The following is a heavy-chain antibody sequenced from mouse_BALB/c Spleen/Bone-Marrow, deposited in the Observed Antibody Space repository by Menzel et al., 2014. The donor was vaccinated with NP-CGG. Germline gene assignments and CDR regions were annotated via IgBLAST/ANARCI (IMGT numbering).Heavy chain of an antibody. Sequence: QVQLQQPGAELMKPGTSVKISCKATGYTFSSYWIEWVKQRPGLGLEWIGEILPGSAITNYNEKFKGKATFTADTSSNTAYMQVSSLTSEDSAVYYCARRYFYSMDYWGQGTSVTVSS. J-gene: IGHJ4*01. V-gene: IGHV1-9*01. CDR2: ILPGSAIT. CDR1: GYTFSSYW. D-gene: IGHD2-14*01. CDR3: ARRYFYSMDY.